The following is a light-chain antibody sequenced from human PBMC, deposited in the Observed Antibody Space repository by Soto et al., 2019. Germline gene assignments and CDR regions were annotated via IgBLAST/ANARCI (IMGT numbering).Light chain of an antibody. V-gene: IGLV2-14*01. CDR1: SSDVGGYND. CDR3: SSYTSSKTLV. CDR2: DVS. Sequence: QPVLTQPASVSGSPGQSITISCTGTSSDVGGYNDVSWYQQHPGKAPKLMIYDVSNRPSGVSNRFSGSKSGNTASLTISGLQADDEADYYCSSYTSSKTLVFGTGTKLTVL. J-gene: IGLJ1*01.